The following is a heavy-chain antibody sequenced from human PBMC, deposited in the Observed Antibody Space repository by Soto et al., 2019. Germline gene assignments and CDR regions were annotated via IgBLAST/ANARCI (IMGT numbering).Heavy chain of an antibody. CDR1: GFTFSSYW. CDR3: ARAKVFYVYVWGGFLPFSFNY. J-gene: IGHJ4*03. D-gene: IGHD3-16*01. V-gene: IGHV3-7*01. CDR2: IKQDGSEK. Sequence: VGSLRLSCAASGFTFSSYWMSWVRQAPGKGLEWVANIKQDGSEKYYVDSVKGRFTISRDNAKNSLYLQMNSLRAEDTAVYYCARAKVFYVYVWGGFLPFSFNYWGRGPRS.